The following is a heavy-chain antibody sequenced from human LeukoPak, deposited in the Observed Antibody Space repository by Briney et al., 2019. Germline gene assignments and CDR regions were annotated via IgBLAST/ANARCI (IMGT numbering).Heavy chain of an antibody. J-gene: IGHJ4*02. Sequence: GGSLRLSCAASGFTFSSYSMNWVRQAPGKGLEWVSFISSSSTKIYYADSVKGRFTISRDNAKNSLYLQMNSLRAEDTAVFYCARSPPIVGIYFYDYWGQGTLVTVSS. CDR2: ISSSSTKI. CDR1: GFTFSSYS. CDR3: ARSPPIVGIYFYDY. V-gene: IGHV3-48*01. D-gene: IGHD2-21*01.